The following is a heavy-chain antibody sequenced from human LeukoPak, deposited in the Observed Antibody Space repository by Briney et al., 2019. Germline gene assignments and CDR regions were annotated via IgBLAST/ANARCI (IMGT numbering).Heavy chain of an antibody. Sequence: SETLSLTCAVYGGSFSGYYWSWIPQPPGKGLEWIGEINHSGSPNYNPSLKSRVTISVDTSKNQFSLKLSSVTAADTAVYYFARVEGIRYFDWSKPTQYYYGMDVWGKGTTVTVSS. V-gene: IGHV4-34*01. CDR1: GGSFSGYY. D-gene: IGHD3-9*01. J-gene: IGHJ6*04. CDR2: INHSGSP. CDR3: ARVEGIRYFDWSKPTQYYYGMDV.